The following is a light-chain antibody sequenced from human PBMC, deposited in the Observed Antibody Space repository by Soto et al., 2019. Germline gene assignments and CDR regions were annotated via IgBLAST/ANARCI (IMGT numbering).Light chain of an antibody. J-gene: IGLJ2*01. CDR1: SSDVGGYNY. CDR3: SSYTSSSTYVV. V-gene: IGLV2-14*03. CDR2: DVT. Sequence: QSALTQPASVSGSPGQSITISCTGTSSDVGGYNYVSWYQQHPGKAPQLIIYDVTNRPSGVSNRFSGSKSGNTASLTVSGLQAEDEADYYCSSYTSSSTYVVFGGGTKLT.